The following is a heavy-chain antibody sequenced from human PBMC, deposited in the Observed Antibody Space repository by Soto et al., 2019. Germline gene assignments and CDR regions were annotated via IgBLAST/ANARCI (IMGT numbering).Heavy chain of an antibody. CDR2: INPNSGGT. D-gene: IGHD6-13*01. Sequence: ASVKVSCKASGYSLSGYYLHWVRQAPGQGPEWMGWINPNSGGTKYVQKFQGRVTMTRDTSISTVYLALSRLRSDDTAVYYCGRGWGIAAPGPNWFDPWGQGTLVTVSS. V-gene: IGHV1-2*02. J-gene: IGHJ5*02. CDR3: GRGWGIAAPGPNWFDP. CDR1: GYSLSGYY.